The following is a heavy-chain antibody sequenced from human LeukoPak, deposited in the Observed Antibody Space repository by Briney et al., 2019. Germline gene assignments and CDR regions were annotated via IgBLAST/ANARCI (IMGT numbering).Heavy chain of an antibody. Sequence: SETLSLTCTVSGVSIASGGYYWSWLRHHPWKGLKWIGYIHYRGKTYYNPSLESRLNISVDTSKNQYSLRLDSVTAADTAIYYCARNPQYFFDRWGPGILVTVSS. CDR3: ARNPQYFFDR. CDR2: IHYRGKT. V-gene: IGHV4-31*03. CDR1: GVSIASGGYY. J-gene: IGHJ4*02.